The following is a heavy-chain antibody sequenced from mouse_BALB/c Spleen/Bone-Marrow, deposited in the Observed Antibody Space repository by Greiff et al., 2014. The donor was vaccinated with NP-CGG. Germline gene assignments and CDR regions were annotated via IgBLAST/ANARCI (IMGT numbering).Heavy chain of an antibody. CDR1: GYAFTNYL. Sequence: QVQLQQSGAELVRPGTSVKVSCKASGYAFTNYLIEWVKQRPGQGLEWIGVLNPGSGGTNYNEKFEGKATLTADKSSSTAYMQLSSLTSDDSAVYFCARRIYYARRYWGQGTTLPVPS. J-gene: IGHJ2*01. CDR3: ARRIYYARRY. CDR2: LNPGSGGT. V-gene: IGHV1-54*01. D-gene: IGHD2-1*01.